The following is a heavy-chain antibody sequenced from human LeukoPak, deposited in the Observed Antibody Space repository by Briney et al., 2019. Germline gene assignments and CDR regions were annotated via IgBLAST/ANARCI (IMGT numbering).Heavy chain of an antibody. CDR2: IYYSGST. Sequence: SETLSLTCTVSGGSISSSSYYWGWIRQPPGKGLEWIGSIYYSGSTYYNPSLKSRVTISVDTSKNQFSLKLSSVTAADTAVYYCARHPGNYDFWSGYSFFDYWGQGTLVTVSS. D-gene: IGHD3-3*01. V-gene: IGHV4-39*01. CDR3: ARHPGNYDFWSGYSFFDY. CDR1: GGSISSSSYY. J-gene: IGHJ4*02.